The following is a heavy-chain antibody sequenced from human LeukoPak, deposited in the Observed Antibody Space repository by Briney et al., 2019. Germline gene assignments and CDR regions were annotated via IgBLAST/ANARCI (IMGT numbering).Heavy chain of an antibody. D-gene: IGHD3-3*01. Sequence: GGSLRLSCAASGFTFSSYWMSWVRQAPGKGLEWVANIKQDGSEKYYVDSVKGRFTISRDNAKNSLYLQMNGLRAEDTAVYYCARDGLVRFLEWLLRPHYYGMDVWGQGTTVTVSS. J-gene: IGHJ6*02. CDR1: GFTFSSYW. V-gene: IGHV3-7*01. CDR2: IKQDGSEK. CDR3: ARDGLVRFLEWLLRPHYYGMDV.